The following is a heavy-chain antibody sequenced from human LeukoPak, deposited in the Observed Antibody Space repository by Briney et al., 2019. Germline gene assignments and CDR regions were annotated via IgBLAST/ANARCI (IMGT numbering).Heavy chain of an antibody. CDR1: GYTFTSYG. Sequence: ASVKVSCKASGYTFTSYGISWVRPAPGQGLEWMGWISAYNGNTNYAQKLQGRVTMTTDTSTSTAYMELRSLRYDDTAVYYCAREGGNYDYYYGMDVWGQGTTVTVSS. CDR3: AREGGNYDYYYGMDV. V-gene: IGHV1-18*01. D-gene: IGHD4-23*01. CDR2: ISAYNGNT. J-gene: IGHJ6*02.